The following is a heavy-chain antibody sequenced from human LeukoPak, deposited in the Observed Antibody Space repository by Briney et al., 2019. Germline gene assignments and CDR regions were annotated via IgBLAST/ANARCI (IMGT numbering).Heavy chain of an antibody. CDR1: GASISSSNYY. J-gene: IGHJ4*02. CDR3: AKSNGYGLIDY. CDR2: IYSSGNT. D-gene: IGHD5-12*01. V-gene: IGHV4-39*01. Sequence: PSETRSLTCAVSGASISSSNYYWGWVRQSPGKGLEWIGNIYSSGNTYYNASLKSRVTMYIDTAKNQFSLKLSSVTAADTAMYYCAKSNGYGLIDYWGQGTLVTVSS.